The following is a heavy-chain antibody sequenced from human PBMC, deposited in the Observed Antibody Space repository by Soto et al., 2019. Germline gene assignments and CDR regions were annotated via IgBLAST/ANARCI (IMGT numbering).Heavy chain of an antibody. J-gene: IGHJ6*02. Sequence: ASVKVSCKASGYTFTSYYMHWVRQAPGQGLEWMGIINPSGGSTSYAQKFQGRVTMTRDTSTSTVYMELSSLRSEDTAVYYCARDRTESSGWSYYYYGMDVWGQGTTVTVPS. CDR3: ARDRTESSGWSYYYYGMDV. CDR1: GYTFTSYY. CDR2: INPSGGST. V-gene: IGHV1-46*01. D-gene: IGHD3-22*01.